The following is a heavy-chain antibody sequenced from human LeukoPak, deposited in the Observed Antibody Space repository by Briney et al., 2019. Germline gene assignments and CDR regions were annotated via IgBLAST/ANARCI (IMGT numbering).Heavy chain of an antibody. V-gene: IGHV4-61*08. J-gene: IGHJ4*02. CDR3: ARGRIAVAGTKNYFDY. CDR1: GGSVNSGGSF. Sequence: PSETLSLTCTVSGGSVNSGGSFWCWIRQHPGKGLEWIGYIYYSGSTNYNPSLKSRVTISVDTSKNQFSLKLSSVTAADTAVYYCARGRIAVAGTKNYFDYWGQGTLVTVSS. CDR2: IYYSGST. D-gene: IGHD6-19*01.